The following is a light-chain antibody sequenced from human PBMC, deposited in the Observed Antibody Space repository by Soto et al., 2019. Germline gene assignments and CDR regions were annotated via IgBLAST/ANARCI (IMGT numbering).Light chain of an antibody. CDR1: QSVSRNS. Sequence: EIVLTQSPGTLSLSPGERATLSCRASQSVSRNSLAWYQQQPGRAPRLLIYGASSRATDIPDRFSGSGSGTDFTLIVSRLEPEDFAVYFCQQYGTSPPTFGPGTKVDIK. J-gene: IGKJ3*01. CDR3: QQYGTSPPT. V-gene: IGKV3-20*01. CDR2: GAS.